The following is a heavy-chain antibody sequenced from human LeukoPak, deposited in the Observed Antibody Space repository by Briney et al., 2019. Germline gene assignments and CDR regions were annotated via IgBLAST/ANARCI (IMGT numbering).Heavy chain of an antibody. CDR1: GFTFSSYS. CDR2: ISSSSSYI. V-gene: IGHV3-21*01. Sequence: PGGSLRLSCAASGFTFSSYSMNWVRQAPGKGLEWVSSISSSSSYIYYADSVKGRFTISRDNAKNSLYLQMNSLRAEDTAVYYCARDTYYYDSSGQNDAFDIWGQGTMVTVSS. D-gene: IGHD3-22*01. J-gene: IGHJ3*02. CDR3: ARDTYYYDSSGQNDAFDI.